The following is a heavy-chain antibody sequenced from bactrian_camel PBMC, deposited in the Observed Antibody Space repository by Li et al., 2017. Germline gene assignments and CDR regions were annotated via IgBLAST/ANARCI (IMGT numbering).Heavy chain of an antibody. CDR3: AADRRTRPGSANRY. J-gene: IGHJ4*01. Sequence: QLVESGGDSVQAGGSLRLSCVAPGYTFRGYCMGWFRQAPGKGREAVAALYTGSTLTYYAGSVQGRFTISQDNATNTLYLQMDSLKPEDTAMYYCAADRRTRPGSANRYWGQGTQVTVS. CDR1: GYTFRGYC. V-gene: IGHV3-2*01. CDR2: LYTGSTLT.